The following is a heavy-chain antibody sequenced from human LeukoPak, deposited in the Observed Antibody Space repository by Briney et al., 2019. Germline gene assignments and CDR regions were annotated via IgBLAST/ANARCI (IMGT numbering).Heavy chain of an antibody. CDR3: AKDLGGEGGSGFPGY. CDR2: ISGSGSDT. D-gene: IGHD3-10*01. CDR1: GFTFVSYA. Sequence: GGSLRLSCAASGFTFVSYAMSWVRQVRGKGLEWVSAISGSGSDTYYADSVKGRFTISRDNSKSTLYLQMNSLRAEDTAIYYCAKDLGGEGGSGFPGYWGRGTLVTVSS. J-gene: IGHJ4*02. V-gene: IGHV3-23*01.